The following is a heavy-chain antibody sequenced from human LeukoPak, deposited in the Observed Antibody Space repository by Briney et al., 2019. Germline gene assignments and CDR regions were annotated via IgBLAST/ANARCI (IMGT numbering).Heavy chain of an antibody. D-gene: IGHD7-27*01. J-gene: IGHJ6*02. CDR3: ASVTGELYYYGMDV. CDR2: INPNSGGT. V-gene: IGHV1-2*02. CDR1: GYTFSGYY. Sequence: ASVKVSCKASGYTFSGYYIHWVRQAPGQGLEWMGWINPNSGGTNYAQKFQGRVTMTRDTSISTAYMELSRLRSDDTAVYYCASVTGELYYYGMDVWGQGTTVTVSS.